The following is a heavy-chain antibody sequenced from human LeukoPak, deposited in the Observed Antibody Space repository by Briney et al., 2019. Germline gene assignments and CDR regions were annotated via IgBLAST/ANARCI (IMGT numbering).Heavy chain of an antibody. CDR2: INPNSGGT. J-gene: IGHJ5*02. CDR1: GYTFTGYY. D-gene: IGHD6-6*01. Sequence: ASVKVSCKASGYTFTGYYMHWVRQAPGQGLEWMGWINPNSGGTNYAQKFQGRVTMTRDTSISTAYMELSRLRSDDTAVYYCARRELALGDWFDPWGQGTLVTVSS. CDR3: ARRELALGDWFDP. V-gene: IGHV1-2*02.